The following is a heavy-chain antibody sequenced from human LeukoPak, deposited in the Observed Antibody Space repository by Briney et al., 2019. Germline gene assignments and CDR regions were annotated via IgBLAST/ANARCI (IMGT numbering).Heavy chain of an antibody. CDR3: AKAPVTTCSGAYCYPFDY. V-gene: IGHV3-23*01. Sequence: GGSLRLSRAASGFTLSSYAMSWVRQAPGKGLEWVSAISVSGNTYHADSVKGRFTISRNSSKNTLYLQMNRLRAEDAAVYYCAKAPVTTCSGAYCYPFDYWGQGTLVTVSS. D-gene: IGHD2-21*01. CDR2: ISVSGNT. J-gene: IGHJ4*02. CDR1: GFTLSSYA.